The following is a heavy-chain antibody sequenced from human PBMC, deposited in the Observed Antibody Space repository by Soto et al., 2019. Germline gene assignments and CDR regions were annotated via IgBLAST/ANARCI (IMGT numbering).Heavy chain of an antibody. CDR3: ARLSYYDSSGYYGAGFFDY. D-gene: IGHD3-22*01. J-gene: IGHJ4*02. CDR1: GYSFTSYW. Sequence: GASLKISCKGSGYSFTSYWIGWVRQMPGKGLEWMGIIYPGDSDTRYSPSFQGQVTISADKSISTAYLQWSSLKASDTAMYYCARLSYYDSSGYYGAGFFDYWGQGTLVTVSS. V-gene: IGHV5-51*01. CDR2: IYPGDSDT.